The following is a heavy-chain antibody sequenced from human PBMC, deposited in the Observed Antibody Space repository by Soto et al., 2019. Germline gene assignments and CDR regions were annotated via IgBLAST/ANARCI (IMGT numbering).Heavy chain of an antibody. CDR1: GFTFSRYA. V-gene: IGHV3-23*01. D-gene: IGHD2-21*02. CDR2: ISGSGGST. CDR3: AKGSSVTATNWFDP. Sequence: SLRLSCAASGFTFSRYAMGWVRQAPGKGLEWVSAISGSGGSTYYADSVKGRFTISRDNSKNTLYLQMNSLRAEDTAVYYCAKGSSVTATNWFDPWGQGTMVTVSS. J-gene: IGHJ5*02.